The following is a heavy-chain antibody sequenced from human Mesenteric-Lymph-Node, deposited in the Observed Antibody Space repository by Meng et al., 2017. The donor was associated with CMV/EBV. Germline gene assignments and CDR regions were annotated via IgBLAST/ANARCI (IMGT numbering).Heavy chain of an antibody. CDR2: ISSSSSTI. CDR1: GFTFSSYS. V-gene: IGHV3-48*04. CDR3: ARDPYAYSSSSSFDY. D-gene: IGHD6-6*01. Sequence: GESLKISCAASGFTFSSYSMNWVRQAPGKGLEWVSYISSSSSTIYYADSVKGRFTISRDNAKNSLYLQMNSLRAEDTAVYYCARDPYAYSSSSSFDYWGQGTLVTVSS. J-gene: IGHJ4*02.